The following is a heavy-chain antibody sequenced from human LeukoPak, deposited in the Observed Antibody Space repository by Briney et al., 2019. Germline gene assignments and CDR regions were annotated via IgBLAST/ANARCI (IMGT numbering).Heavy chain of an antibody. D-gene: IGHD3-10*01. CDR3: AREGSRWFGESPTNWFDP. CDR2: INAGNGNT. Sequence: DPGGSLRLSCAASGFTFSSYAMHWVRQAPGQRLEWMGWINAGNGNTKYSQKFQGRVTITRDTSASTAYMELSSLRSEDTAVYYCAREGSRWFGESPTNWFDPWGQGTLVTVSS. CDR1: GFTFSSYA. V-gene: IGHV1-3*01. J-gene: IGHJ5*02.